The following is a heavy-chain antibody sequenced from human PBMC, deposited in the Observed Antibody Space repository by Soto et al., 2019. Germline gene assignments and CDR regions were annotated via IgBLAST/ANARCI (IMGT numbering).Heavy chain of an antibody. D-gene: IGHD3-3*01. CDR2: INAGNGNT. V-gene: IGHV1-3*01. Sequence: VASVKVSCKASGYTFTSYAIHWVRQAPGQRLEWMGWINAGNGNTKYSQKFQGRVTITRDTSASTAYMELSSLRSKDTAVYYCARVLGVAKGDYWGQGTLVTVSS. CDR3: ARVLGVAKGDY. J-gene: IGHJ4*02. CDR1: GYTFTSYA.